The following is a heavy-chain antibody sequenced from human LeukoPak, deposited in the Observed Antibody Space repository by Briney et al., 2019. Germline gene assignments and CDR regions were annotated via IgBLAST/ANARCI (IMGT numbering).Heavy chain of an antibody. Sequence: SETLSLTCTVSGGSISSYYWSWIRQPPGKGLEWIGYIYYSGSTNYNPSLKSRVTISVDTSKSQFSLKLSSVTAADTAVYYCARNSGYYYFDYWGQGTLVTVSS. J-gene: IGHJ4*02. V-gene: IGHV4-59*01. CDR2: IYYSGST. CDR3: ARNSGYYYFDY. D-gene: IGHD3-22*01. CDR1: GGSISSYY.